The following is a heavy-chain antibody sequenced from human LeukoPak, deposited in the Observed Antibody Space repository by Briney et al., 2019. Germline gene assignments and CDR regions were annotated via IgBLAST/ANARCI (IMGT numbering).Heavy chain of an antibody. V-gene: IGHV1-46*01. CDR3: ASESGGTYYYDSSGYYGH. Sequence: ASVKVSCKASGYTFTSYYMHWVRQAPGQGLEWMGIINPSGGSTSYAQKFQGRVTMTRDTSTSTVYMELSSLRPEDTAVYYCASESGGTYYYDSSGYYGHWGQGTLVTVSS. D-gene: IGHD3-22*01. CDR2: INPSGGST. CDR1: GYTFTSYY. J-gene: IGHJ4*02.